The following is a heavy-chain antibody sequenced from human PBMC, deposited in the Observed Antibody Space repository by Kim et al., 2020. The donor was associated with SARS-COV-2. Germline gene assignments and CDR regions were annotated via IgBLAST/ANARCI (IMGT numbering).Heavy chain of an antibody. J-gene: IGHJ6*01. V-gene: IGHV4-61*01. D-gene: IGHD3-10*01. CDR2: ISYGGTT. Sequence: SETLSLTCIVSGGSVSGRNYYWNWIRQPPGKGLQWIGYISYGGTTSSNPSLKSRVTISLDPTTNQFALKLTSVTAADTAVYYCARDAAGRPDNDGVDVWG. CDR3: ARDAAGRPDNDGVDV. CDR1: GGSVSGRNYY.